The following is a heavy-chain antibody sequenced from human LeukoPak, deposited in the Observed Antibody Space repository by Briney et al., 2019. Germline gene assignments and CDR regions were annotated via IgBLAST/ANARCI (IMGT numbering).Heavy chain of an antibody. CDR3: AGGYRSGWSDAFDM. J-gene: IGHJ3*02. D-gene: IGHD6-19*01. Sequence: GGTLRLSCAASGFTFSSYGMSWVRQAPGKGLEWVSAISGSGGSTYYADSVKGRFTISRDNSKNTLYLQMNSLRAEDTAVYYCAGGYRSGWSDAFDMWGQGIMVTVSS. V-gene: IGHV3-23*01. CDR1: GFTFSSYG. CDR2: ISGSGGST.